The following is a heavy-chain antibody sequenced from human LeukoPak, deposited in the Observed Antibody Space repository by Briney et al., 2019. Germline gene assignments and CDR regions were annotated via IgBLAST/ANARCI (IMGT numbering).Heavy chain of an antibody. D-gene: IGHD6-13*01. V-gene: IGHV4-4*02. CDR2: IHYSGSI. Sequence: SETLSLTCAVSGGPISSSHWWSWIRQPPGKGLEWIEEIHYSGSINYTPSLKSRVTILIDKSKNQFSLKLSSVTAADTAVYYCARGPPYSITWSNWFDPWGQGTLVTVSS. CDR1: GGPISSSHW. J-gene: IGHJ5*02. CDR3: ARGPPYSITWSNWFDP.